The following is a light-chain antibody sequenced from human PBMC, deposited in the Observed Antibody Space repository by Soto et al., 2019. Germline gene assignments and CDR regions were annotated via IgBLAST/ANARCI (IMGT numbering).Light chain of an antibody. CDR3: QQSYSDPPIT. CDR1: QSIGSY. J-gene: IGKJ5*01. CDR2: AAS. Sequence: DIQMTQSPSSLSASVGDRVTITCRASQSIGSYLNWYQQKPGKAPNLLIYAASSLQSGVPPRFSGSGSGADFSLTINSLQPEDSATYYCQQSYSDPPITFGQGTRLEIK. V-gene: IGKV1-39*01.